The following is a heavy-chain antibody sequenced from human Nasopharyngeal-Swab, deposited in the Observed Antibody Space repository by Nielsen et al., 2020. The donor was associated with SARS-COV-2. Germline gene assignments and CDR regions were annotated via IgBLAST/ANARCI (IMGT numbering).Heavy chain of an antibody. Sequence: ASVKVSCKASGYTFTSYDINWVRQAPGQGLEWMGIINPSGGSTSYAQKFQGRVTMTRDTSTSTVYMELSSLRSEDTAVYYCARDLGGSYQYYYYGMDVWGQGTTVTVSS. J-gene: IGHJ6*02. CDR3: ARDLGGSYQYYYYGMDV. CDR2: INPSGGST. V-gene: IGHV1-46*01. D-gene: IGHD1-26*01. CDR1: GYTFTSYD.